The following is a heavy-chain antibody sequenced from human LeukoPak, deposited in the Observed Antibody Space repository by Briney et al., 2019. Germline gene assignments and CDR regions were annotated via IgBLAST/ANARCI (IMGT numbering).Heavy chain of an antibody. Sequence: LSLTCTVSGGSISSYYWSWIRQPPGKGLEWVSGISWNSGSIGYAESVKGRFTISRDNAKNSLYLQMNSLRAEDTALYYCATSSREGEDSSGWASFDYWGQGTLVTVSS. J-gene: IGHJ4*02. V-gene: IGHV3-9*01. CDR3: ATSSREGEDSSGWASFDY. D-gene: IGHD6-19*01. CDR2: ISWNSGSI. CDR1: GGSISSYY.